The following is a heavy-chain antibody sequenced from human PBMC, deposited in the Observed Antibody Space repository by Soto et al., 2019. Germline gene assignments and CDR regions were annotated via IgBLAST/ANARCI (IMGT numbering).Heavy chain of an antibody. CDR3: ARRTYYDFWSGYYHRYYYYMDV. Sequence: PSETLSLTCTVSGGSISSSSYYWGWIRQPPGKGLEWIGSIYYSGSTYYNPSLKSRVTISVDTSKHQFSLKLSSVTAADTAVYYCARRTYYDFWSGYYHRYYYYMDVWGKGTTVTVSS. V-gene: IGHV4-39*01. D-gene: IGHD3-3*01. CDR2: IYYSGST. J-gene: IGHJ6*03. CDR1: GGSISSSSYY.